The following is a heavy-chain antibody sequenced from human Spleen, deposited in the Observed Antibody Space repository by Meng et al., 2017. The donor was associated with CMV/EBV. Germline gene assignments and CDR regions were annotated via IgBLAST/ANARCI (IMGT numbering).Heavy chain of an antibody. V-gene: IGHV3-9*01. CDR1: GFTFEDYA. CDR3: AKSSSPSLYYYYGMDV. D-gene: IGHD6-6*01. Sequence: GGSLRLSCAASGFTFEDYAIHWVRQAPGKGLEWVSGISWNSDMIGYADSVKGRFTISRDNAKNSLYLQMNSLRGEDTALYYCAKSSSPSLYYYYGMDVWGQGTTVTVS. CDR2: ISWNSDMI. J-gene: IGHJ6*02.